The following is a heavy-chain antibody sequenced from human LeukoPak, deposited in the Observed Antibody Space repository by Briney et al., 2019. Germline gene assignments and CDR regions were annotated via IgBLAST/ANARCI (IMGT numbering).Heavy chain of an antibody. CDR3: AKDTIVGATELFDY. D-gene: IGHD1-26*01. CDR1: GLTFSSYG. Sequence: GGSLRLSCAASGLTFSSYGMHWVRQAPGKGLEWVAFIRYDGSNKYYADSVKGRFAISRDNSKNTLYPQMNSPRAEDTAVYYCAKDTIVGATELFDYWGQGTLVTVSS. J-gene: IGHJ4*02. V-gene: IGHV3-30*02. CDR2: IRYDGSNK.